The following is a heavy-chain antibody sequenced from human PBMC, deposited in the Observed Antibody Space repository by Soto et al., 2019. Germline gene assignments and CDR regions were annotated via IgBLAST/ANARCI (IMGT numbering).Heavy chain of an antibody. CDR1: GFTLSGSA. J-gene: IGHJ4*02. CDR2: IRSKTHSYAT. V-gene: IGHV3-73*02. Sequence: EVQLVESGGGLVQPGESLKLSCAASGFTLSGSAVHWVRQASGKGLECVGRIRSKTHSYATEYIASVKGRFTMSRDDSNNTAYLQMNGLKTDDTAVYCCTRSGGSYSFGYWGQGTLVTVSS. CDR3: TRSGGSYSFGY. D-gene: IGHD1-26*01.